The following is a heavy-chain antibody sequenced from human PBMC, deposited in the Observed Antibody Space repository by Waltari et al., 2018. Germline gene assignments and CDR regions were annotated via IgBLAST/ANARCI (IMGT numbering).Heavy chain of an antibody. CDR3: ARELHCTGGVCYDY. CDR1: GFPVSSTY. D-gene: IGHD2-8*02. V-gene: IGHV3-53*01. Sequence: EVQLVESGGGWIQPGGSLRLSCAASGFPVSSTYMSWVRQAPGKGLEWVSVIYSGGSTYYADSVKGRFTISRDNSKNTLYLQMNSLRAEDTAVYYCARELHCTGGVCYDYWGQGTLVTVSS. J-gene: IGHJ4*02. CDR2: IYSGGST.